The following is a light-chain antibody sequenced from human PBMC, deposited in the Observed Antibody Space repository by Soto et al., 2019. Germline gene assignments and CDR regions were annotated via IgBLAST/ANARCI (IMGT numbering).Light chain of an antibody. CDR3: QQYDNLPLT. CDR2: GAS. CDR1: QDITNF. V-gene: IGKV1-33*01. J-gene: IGKJ4*01. Sequence: DIQMTQSPSSLSASVGDRVTITCQASQDITNFLNWYQQKAGKAPRLLIYGASNLETGVPSRFSGSGSGTDFTFTISSLQPEDIATYYCQQYDNLPLTFGGGTKVEIK.